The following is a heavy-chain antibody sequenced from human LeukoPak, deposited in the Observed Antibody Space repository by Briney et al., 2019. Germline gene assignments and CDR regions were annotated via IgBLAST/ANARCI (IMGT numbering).Heavy chain of an antibody. CDR3: ASDGIAVAGTGLEY. J-gene: IGHJ4*02. D-gene: IGHD6-19*01. Sequence: GASVKVSCKASGYTFTSYGISWVRQAPGQGLEWMGWISGCNGNTNYAQKLQGRVTMTTDTSTSTAYMELRSLRSDDTAVYYCASDGIAVAGTGLEYWGQGTLVTVSS. CDR2: ISGCNGNT. V-gene: IGHV1-18*01. CDR1: GYTFTSYG.